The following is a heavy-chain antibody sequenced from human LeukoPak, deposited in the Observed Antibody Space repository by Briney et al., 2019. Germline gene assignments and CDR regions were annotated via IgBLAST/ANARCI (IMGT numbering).Heavy chain of an antibody. J-gene: IGHJ5*02. D-gene: IGHD3-10*01. CDR3: ARLVTMVRGGSNWLDP. CDR1: GGSISSGSYY. CDR2: IYTSGST. Sequence: SETLSLTCTVSGGSISSGSYYWSWIRQPAGKGLEWIGRIYTSGSTNYNPSLKSRVTISVDTSKNQFSLKLSSVTAADTAVYYCARLVTMVRGGSNWLDPWGQGTLVTVSS. V-gene: IGHV4-61*02.